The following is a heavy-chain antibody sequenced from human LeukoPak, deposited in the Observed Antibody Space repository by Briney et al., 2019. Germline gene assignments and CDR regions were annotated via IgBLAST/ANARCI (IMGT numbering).Heavy chain of an antibody. CDR1: GVTFSSYS. CDR3: ARADWDTAMIDY. CDR2: ISGSSSYI. D-gene: IGHD5-18*01. Sequence: GGSLRLSCAASGVTFSSYSMNWVRQAPGKGLEWVSSISGSSSYIYYADSVKGRFTISRDNAKNSLYLQMNSLRAEDTAVYYCARADWDTAMIDYWGQGTLVTVSS. V-gene: IGHV3-21*01. J-gene: IGHJ4*02.